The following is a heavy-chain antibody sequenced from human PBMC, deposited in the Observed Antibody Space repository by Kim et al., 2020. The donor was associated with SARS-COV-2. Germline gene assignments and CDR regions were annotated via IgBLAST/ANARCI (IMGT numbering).Heavy chain of an antibody. D-gene: IGHD1-26*01. V-gene: IGHV3-33*06. J-gene: IGHJ5*02. CDR3: AKDSGSYPLGWFDP. Sequence: SVKGRITLAGDNSKNTLYLQMSSLRAEDTAVYYGAKDSGSYPLGWFDPWGQGTLVTVSS.